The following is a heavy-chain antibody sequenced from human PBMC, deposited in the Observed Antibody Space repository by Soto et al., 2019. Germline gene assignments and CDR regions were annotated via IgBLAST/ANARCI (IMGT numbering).Heavy chain of an antibody. V-gene: IGHV5-10-1*01. J-gene: IGHJ3*02. CDR3: ARHGVSTVGAFDI. CDR2: IDPSDSYT. CDR1: GYSFTTYW. Sequence: GESLKISCKGSGYSFTTYWISWVRQMPGKGLEWMGRIDPSDSYTNYSPSFQGHVTISVDKSISTAYLQWSSLKASDTAMYYCARHGVSTVGAFDIWGQGTMVTVSS. D-gene: IGHD4-17*01.